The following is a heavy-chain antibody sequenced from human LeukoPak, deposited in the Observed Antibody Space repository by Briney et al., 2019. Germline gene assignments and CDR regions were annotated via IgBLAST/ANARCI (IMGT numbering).Heavy chain of an antibody. V-gene: IGHV3-21*01. CDR1: GFTFSSYS. CDR2: ISSSSSYI. CDR3: ARDEEVTTVTKFNY. J-gene: IGHJ4*02. Sequence: PGGSLRLSCAASGFTFSSYSMNWVRQAPGKGLEWVSSISSSSSYIYYADSVKGRFTISRDNAKNSLYLQMNSLRAEDTAVYYCARDEEVTTVTKFNYWGQGTLVTVSS. D-gene: IGHD4-17*01.